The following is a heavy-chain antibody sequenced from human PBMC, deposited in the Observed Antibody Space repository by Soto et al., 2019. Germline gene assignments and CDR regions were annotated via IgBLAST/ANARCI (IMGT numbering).Heavy chain of an antibody. CDR3: ARLGSVTRPPHRVDGMDV. CDR1: GFTFSSYS. V-gene: IGHV3-21*01. CDR2: ISSSSSYI. D-gene: IGHD3-10*01. Sequence: GGSLSLSCAASGFTFSSYSMNWVRQAPGPGLEWVSSISSSSSYIYYADSVKGRFTISRDNAKNSLYLQMTSPRAEDSAVYYCARLGSVTRPPHRVDGMDVWGHGNTVTVS. J-gene: IGHJ6*02.